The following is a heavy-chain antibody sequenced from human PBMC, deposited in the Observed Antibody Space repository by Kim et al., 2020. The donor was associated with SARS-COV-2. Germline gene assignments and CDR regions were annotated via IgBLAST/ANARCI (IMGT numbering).Heavy chain of an antibody. J-gene: IGHJ4*01. D-gene: IGHD1-26*01. CDR3: AKDRGGSDCRAFDS. V-gene: IGHV3-23*01. CDR1: GFTLSNNV. CDR2: IRSRASVETT. Sequence: GGSLRLSCAASGFTLSNNVMSWVRQAPGKGLEWVSAIRSRASVETTYYAASVNGRFSISRDISKHTLYLQLNRLRDDDTALYYCAKDRGGSDCRAFDSW.